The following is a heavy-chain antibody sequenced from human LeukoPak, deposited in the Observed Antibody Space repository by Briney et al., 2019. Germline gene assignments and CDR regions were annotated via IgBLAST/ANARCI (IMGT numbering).Heavy chain of an antibody. V-gene: IGHV3-21*01. CDR1: GFTFSSYS. J-gene: IGHJ4*02. Sequence: GGSLRLSCAASGFTFSSYSMNWVRQAPGKGLEWVSSIRSSSSYVYYADSVKGRFTISRDNAKNSLYLQMNSLRAEDTAGYYCARLYYDSSGSFGYWGQGTLVTVSS. D-gene: IGHD3-22*01. CDR3: ARLYYDSSGSFGY. CDR2: IRSSSSYV.